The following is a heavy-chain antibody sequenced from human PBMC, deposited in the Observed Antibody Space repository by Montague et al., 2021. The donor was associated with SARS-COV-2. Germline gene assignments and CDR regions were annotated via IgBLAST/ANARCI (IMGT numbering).Heavy chain of an antibody. CDR1: GYTLYGNW. D-gene: IGHD1-1*01. CDR3: ATGFGSDA. V-gene: IGHV3-7*03. Sequence: SLRLSCAVSGYTLYGNWMSWVRQAPGKGLEWVANIKLDGSEKYYVDSVKGRFTISGDNANNSLFLQMDNLRADDTAVYYCATGFGSDAWGQGTMVTVSS. J-gene: IGHJ3*01. CDR2: IKLDGSEK.